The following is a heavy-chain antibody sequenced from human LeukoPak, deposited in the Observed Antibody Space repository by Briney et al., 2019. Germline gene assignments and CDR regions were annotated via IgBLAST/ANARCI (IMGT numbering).Heavy chain of an antibody. D-gene: IGHD3-10*01. V-gene: IGHV4-4*02. CDR2: IHHSGSI. CDR3: ARGGDRSFDY. Sequence: ASETLSLTCAVSGVPISSNLWWTWVRPPPGKGLEWIAEIHHSGSINYNPSLKSRVTISVDKAKNQFSLNLNSVTAADTAVYYCARGGDRSFDYWGQGTLVTVSS. CDR1: GVPISSNLW. J-gene: IGHJ4*02.